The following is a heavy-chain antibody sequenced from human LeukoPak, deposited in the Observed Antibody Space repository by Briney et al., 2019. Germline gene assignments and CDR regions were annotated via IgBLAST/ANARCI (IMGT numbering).Heavy chain of an antibody. D-gene: IGHD3-10*01. V-gene: IGHV3-7*04. CDR1: GFTFGSXW. J-gene: IGHJ5*01. CDR3: AKGFGELS. Sequence: RLSXAASGFTFGSXWMSWVRQAPGKGLEWVANIKQDGREKNYVDSVKGRFTISRDNAKNSLYLQMNSLRAEDTAVYYCAKGFGELSWG. CDR2: IKQDGREK.